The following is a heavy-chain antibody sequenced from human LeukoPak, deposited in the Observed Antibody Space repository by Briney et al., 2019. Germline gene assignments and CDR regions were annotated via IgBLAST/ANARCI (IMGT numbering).Heavy chain of an antibody. D-gene: IGHD1-1*01. V-gene: IGHV3-15*01. CDR3: ATGVVTGTSR. Sequence: GGSLRLSCAVSRITFRNAWMSWVRQAPGKGLEWVARIRSKTEGETKEYAASVKGRFTISRDDSRSRLYLQMNSLKTEDAAVYYCATGVVTGTSRWGQGTLVTVSS. CDR1: RITFRNAW. J-gene: IGHJ4*02. CDR2: IRSKTEGETK.